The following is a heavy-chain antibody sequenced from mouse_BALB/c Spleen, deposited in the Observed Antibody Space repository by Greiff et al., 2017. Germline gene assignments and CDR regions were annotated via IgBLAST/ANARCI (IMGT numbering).Heavy chain of an antibody. D-gene: IGHD2-14*01. Sequence: EVQLQESGGGLVKPGGSLKLSCAASGFTFSDYYMYWVRQTPEKRLEWVATISDGGSYTYYPDSVKGRFTISRDNAKNNLYLQMNSLKSEDTAMYYCARAYYRYETDYWGQGTTLTVSS. CDR3: ARAYYRYETDY. CDR1: GFTFSDYY. CDR2: ISDGGSYT. V-gene: IGHV5-4*02. J-gene: IGHJ2*01.